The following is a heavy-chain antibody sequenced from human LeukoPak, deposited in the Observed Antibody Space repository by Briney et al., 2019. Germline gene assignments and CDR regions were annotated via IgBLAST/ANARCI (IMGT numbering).Heavy chain of an antibody. CDR2: INHSGST. Sequence: SETLSLTCAVYGGSFSGYYWSWIRQPPGKGLEWIGEINHSGSTNYNASLKSRVTISVDTSKNQFSLKLSSVTAADTAVYYCARVLRPAVIGYWGQGTLVTVSS. CDR1: GGSFSGYY. J-gene: IGHJ4*02. V-gene: IGHV4-34*01. D-gene: IGHD2-2*01. CDR3: ARVLRPAVIGY.